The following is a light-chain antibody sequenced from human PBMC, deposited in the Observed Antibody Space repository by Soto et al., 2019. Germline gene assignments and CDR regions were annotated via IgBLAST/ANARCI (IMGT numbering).Light chain of an antibody. J-gene: IGLJ1*01. CDR2: DVS. CDR3: SSYTRSSTYV. CDR1: DSDVGAYNY. Sequence: QSVLTQPASVSGSPGQSVTISCTGTDSDVGAYNYVSWLQQYPGQAPTLVIYDVSSRPSGASTRFSGSKSGNTASLTISGLQAEDEADYYCSSYTRSSTYVFGTGTKVTVL. V-gene: IGLV2-14*03.